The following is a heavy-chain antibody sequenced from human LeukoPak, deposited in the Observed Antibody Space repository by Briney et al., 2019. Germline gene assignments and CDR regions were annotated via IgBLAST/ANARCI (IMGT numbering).Heavy chain of an antibody. CDR2: INPSGGST. CDR1: EYTFTKYY. J-gene: IGHJ2*01. D-gene: IGHD3-22*01. CDR3: ARGGLRDSSGWSNWYFDL. Sequence: ASVRVSCKASEYTFTKYYIHWVRQAPGQGLEWMGMINPSGGSTSYAQKFQDRVTMTRDTSTNTVYMELSSLRSEDTAVFYCARGGLRDSSGWSNWYFDLWGRDTLVTVSS. V-gene: IGHV1-46*01.